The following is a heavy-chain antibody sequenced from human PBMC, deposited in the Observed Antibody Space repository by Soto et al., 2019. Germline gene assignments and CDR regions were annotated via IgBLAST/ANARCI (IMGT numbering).Heavy chain of an antibody. Sequence: QVQLVESGGGVVQPGRSLRLSCAASGFIFSSYSMHWVRQAPGKGLEWVAVISYDGINKYYSDSVKGRFTISRDNSKNTLYLQMNSLRAEDTAVYYCAKSVYNWNDGFFDYWGQGTLVTVSS. CDR2: ISYDGINK. V-gene: IGHV3-30*18. CDR3: AKSVYNWNDGFFDY. CDR1: GFIFSSYS. D-gene: IGHD1-1*01. J-gene: IGHJ4*01.